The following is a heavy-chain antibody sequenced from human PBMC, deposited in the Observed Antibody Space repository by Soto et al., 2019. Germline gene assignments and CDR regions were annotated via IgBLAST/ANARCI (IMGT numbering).Heavy chain of an antibody. J-gene: IGHJ5*02. D-gene: IGHD2-2*01. Sequence: SETLSLTCPVSGGSISYNSYYWGWIRQPPGKGLEWVGGIFYTGTTYYSPSLKDRVTISVDTSKNSFSLNLTSVTAADTAVYFCARLVVVAPVANAWGQGTLVTVSS. CDR3: ARLVVVAPVANA. CDR2: IFYTGTT. CDR1: GGSISYNSYY. V-gene: IGHV4-39*02.